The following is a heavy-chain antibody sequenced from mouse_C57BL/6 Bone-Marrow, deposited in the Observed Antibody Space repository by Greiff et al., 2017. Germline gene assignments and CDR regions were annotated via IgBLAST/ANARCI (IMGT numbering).Heavy chain of an antibody. CDR3: ARLMDY. Sequence: QVQLQQSGAELARPGASVKLSCKASGYTFTSYGISWVKQRTGQGLEWIGRIDPNSGGTKYNEKFKSKATLTVDKPSSTAYMQLSSLTSEDSAVYYCARLMDYWGQGTSVTVSS. CDR1: GYTFTSYG. V-gene: IGHV1-72*01. J-gene: IGHJ4*01. CDR2: IDPNSGGT.